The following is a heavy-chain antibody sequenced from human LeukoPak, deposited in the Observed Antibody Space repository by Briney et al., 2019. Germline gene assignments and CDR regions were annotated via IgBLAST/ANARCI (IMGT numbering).Heavy chain of an antibody. Sequence: SETLSLTCTVSGGSISSGDYYWRWSRQPRGKGLERIGYIYYCGSTYYNPSLKSRVTISVDTSKNQFSLKLSSVTAADTAVYYCAREPLYPMVDYCGQGTLITVSS. CDR2: IYYCGST. J-gene: IGHJ4*02. CDR1: GGSISSGDYY. D-gene: IGHD3-3*01. V-gene: IGHV4-30-4*08. CDR3: AREPLYPMVDY.